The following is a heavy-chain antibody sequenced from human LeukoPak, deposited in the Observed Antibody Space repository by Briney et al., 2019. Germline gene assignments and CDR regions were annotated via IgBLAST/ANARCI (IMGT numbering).Heavy chain of an antibody. CDR2: IRYDGSNK. CDR3: AKDWTWFGELVGWFDP. V-gene: IGHV3-30*02. Sequence: PGGSLRLSCAASGFTFSSYGMHWVRQAPGKGLEWVAFIRYDGSNKYYADSVKGRFTISRDNSKNTLYLQMNSLRAEDTAVYYCAKDWTWFGELVGWFDPWGQGTLVTVSS. CDR1: GFTFSSYG. J-gene: IGHJ5*02. D-gene: IGHD3-10*01.